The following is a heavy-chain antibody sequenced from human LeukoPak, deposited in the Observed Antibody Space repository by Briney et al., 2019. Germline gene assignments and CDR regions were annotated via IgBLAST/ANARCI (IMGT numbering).Heavy chain of an antibody. J-gene: IGHJ6*03. Sequence: GGSLRLSCAASGFTFDDYAMHWFRQAPGKGLEWVSLISGDGGSTYYADSVKGRFTISRDNSKNSLYLQMNSLRTEDTALYYCAKAPLRFLEWLFNYYMDVWGKGTTVTVSS. CDR1: GFTFDDYA. V-gene: IGHV3-43*02. CDR3: AKAPLRFLEWLFNYYMDV. CDR2: ISGDGGST. D-gene: IGHD3-3*01.